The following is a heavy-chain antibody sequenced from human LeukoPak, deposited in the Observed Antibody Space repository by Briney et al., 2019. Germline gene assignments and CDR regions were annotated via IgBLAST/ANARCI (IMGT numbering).Heavy chain of an antibody. V-gene: IGHV4-61*01. D-gene: IGHD6-13*01. CDR1: GGSISSSSYY. CDR2: IYYSET. Sequence: SETLSLTCTVSGGSISSSSYYWSWIRQSPGKGLEWIGNIYYSETNYNPSLKSRVIISADTSKNQFSLRLTSVTAADTAVYYCARDVWGIGAADGVKNYHYCYMDVWSKGTTVTVSS. J-gene: IGHJ6*03. CDR3: ARDVWGIGAADGVKNYHYCYMDV.